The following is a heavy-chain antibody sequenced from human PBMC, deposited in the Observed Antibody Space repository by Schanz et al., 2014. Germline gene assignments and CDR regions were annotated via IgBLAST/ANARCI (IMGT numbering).Heavy chain of an antibody. CDR1: GYTFTTYY. J-gene: IGHJ4*02. D-gene: IGHD3-10*01. CDR3: VRAPHYGSGRHLDY. Sequence: QVQLVQSGAEVKKPGASVKVYCKASGYTFTTYYLHWVRQAPGQGLEWMGIINPTGGSTTYAEQLLGSVPMTSHTSTSTVYMELRRLRSEDRAVYYCVRAPHYGSGRHLDYWGQGPLVTVSS. V-gene: IGHV1-46*03. CDR2: INPTGGST.